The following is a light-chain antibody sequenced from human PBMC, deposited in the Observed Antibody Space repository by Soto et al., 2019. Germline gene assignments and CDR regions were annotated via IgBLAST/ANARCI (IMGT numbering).Light chain of an antibody. CDR1: QDINNY. J-gene: IGKJ2*01. V-gene: IGKV1-33*01. CDR2: DAS. CDR3: QQYDNFPYT. Sequence: DIQMTQSPSSLSASIGDRVTITCQASQDINNYLNWYQQKPGKAPKLLIYDASNLETGVPSRFSGSGSGTDFTLKLSSLQPEDIATYFCQQYDNFPYTFGQGTKLEI.